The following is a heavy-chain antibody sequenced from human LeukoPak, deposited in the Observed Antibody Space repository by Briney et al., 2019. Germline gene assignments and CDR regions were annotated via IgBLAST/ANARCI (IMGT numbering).Heavy chain of an antibody. CDR3: AREIYCGGDCHPLGYYYYYGMDV. CDR2: IWYDGSNK. Sequence: PGGSLRLSCAASGFTFSSYGMHWVRQAPGKGLEWVAVIWYDGSNKYYADSVKGRFTISRDNSKNTLYLQMNSLRAEDTAVYYCAREIYCGGDCHPLGYYYYYGMDVWGQGTTVTVSS. V-gene: IGHV3-33*01. J-gene: IGHJ6*02. D-gene: IGHD2-21*02. CDR1: GFTFSSYG.